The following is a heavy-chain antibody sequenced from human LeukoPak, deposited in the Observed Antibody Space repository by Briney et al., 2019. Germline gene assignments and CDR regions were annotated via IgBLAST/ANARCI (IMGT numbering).Heavy chain of an antibody. V-gene: IGHV1-69*04. CDR1: GGTFSSYA. J-gene: IGHJ4*02. CDR2: IIPILGIA. CDR3: AREVSIRSYYYDSSGYYSDY. D-gene: IGHD3-22*01. Sequence: SVKVSCKASGGTFSSYAISWVRQAPGQGLEWMGRIIPILGIANYAQKFQGRVTITADKSTSTAYMGLSSLRSEDTAVYYCAREVSIRSYYYDSSGYYSDYWGQGTLVTVSS.